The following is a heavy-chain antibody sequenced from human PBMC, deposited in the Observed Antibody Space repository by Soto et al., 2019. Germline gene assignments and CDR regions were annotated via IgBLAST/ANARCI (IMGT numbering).Heavy chain of an antibody. V-gene: IGHV2-70*01. D-gene: IGHD3-22*01. Sequence: SGPTLVNPTQTLTLTCTFSGFSLSTSGMCVSWIRQPPGKALEWLALIDWDDEKYYSTSLKTRLTISKDTSKNQVVLTMTNMDPVDTATYYCARIGPDSSGYAYYFDYWGQGTLVTVSS. J-gene: IGHJ4*02. CDR1: GFSLSTSGMC. CDR2: IDWDDEK. CDR3: ARIGPDSSGYAYYFDY.